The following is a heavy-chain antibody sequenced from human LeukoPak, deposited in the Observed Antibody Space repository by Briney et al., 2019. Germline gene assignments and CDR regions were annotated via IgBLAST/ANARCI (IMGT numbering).Heavy chain of an antibody. V-gene: IGHV3-23*01. J-gene: IGHJ3*02. CDR3: AKGFYYDSSGYYLAAFDI. CDR1: GFTFSSYA. CDR2: ISGSGGST. D-gene: IGHD3-22*01. Sequence: PGGSLRLSCAASGFTFSSYAMSWVRQAPGKGLEWVSVISGSGGSTYYADSVKGRSTISRDNSKNMLYLQMSSLRAEDTAVYYCAKGFYYDSSGYYLAAFDIWGQGTMVTVSS.